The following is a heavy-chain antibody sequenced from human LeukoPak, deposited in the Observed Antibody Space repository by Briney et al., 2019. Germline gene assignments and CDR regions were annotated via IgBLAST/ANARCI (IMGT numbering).Heavy chain of an antibody. Sequence: SETLSLTCDVSGGSIDSTNWWNWVRQPPGKGLEWIGEIHHDGRINYNPSLKSRVTLSVDKSKDQFSLRLNSVTAADTAMYYCARSHDHLWGNYPDYWGQGTLVTVSS. CDR3: ARSHDHLWGNYPDY. CDR1: GGSIDSTNW. CDR2: IHHDGRI. V-gene: IGHV4/OR15-8*01. D-gene: IGHD3-16*02. J-gene: IGHJ4*02.